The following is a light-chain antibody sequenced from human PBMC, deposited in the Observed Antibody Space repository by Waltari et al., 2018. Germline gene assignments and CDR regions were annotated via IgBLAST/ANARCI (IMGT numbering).Light chain of an antibody. V-gene: IGKV1-27*01. CDR2: AAS. Sequence: DIQMTQSPSSLSASVGDRVIITCRASQGIRNSLAWYQQKPGKVPILLIYAASTLQLGVPSRFSGSGAGTYFTLTISGLQPEDVATYYCQEYNNAPPTFGQGTKVEI. J-gene: IGKJ1*01. CDR3: QEYNNAPPT. CDR1: QGIRNS.